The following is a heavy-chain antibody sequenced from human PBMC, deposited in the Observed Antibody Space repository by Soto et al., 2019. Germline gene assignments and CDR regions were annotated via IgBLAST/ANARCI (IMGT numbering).Heavy chain of an antibody. Sequence: LSLTCTVSGGSISSYYWSWIRQPPGKGLEWIGYIYYSGSTNYNPSLKSRVTISVDTSKNQFSLKLSSVTAADTAVYYCARVSNYYDSSGRSPYYYYGMDVWGQGTTVTVSS. CDR2: IYYSGST. D-gene: IGHD3-22*01. CDR3: ARVSNYYDSSGRSPYYYYGMDV. J-gene: IGHJ6*02. CDR1: GGSISSYY. V-gene: IGHV4-59*01.